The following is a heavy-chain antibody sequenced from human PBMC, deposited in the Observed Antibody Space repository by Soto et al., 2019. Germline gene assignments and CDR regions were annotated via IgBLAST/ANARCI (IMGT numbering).Heavy chain of an antibody. Sequence: QVTLKESGPVLVKPTETLTLTCTVSGFSLSKARMGVSWIRQPPGKALEWLAHIFWNDERSYNTSLKSRLTLSRDTSKSQVVLTMTNVDPVDTGTYFCARALREGLPIYYFASWGQGTLVTVSS. CDR3: ARALREGLPIYYFAS. CDR1: GFSLSKARMG. J-gene: IGHJ4*02. V-gene: IGHV2-26*01. D-gene: IGHD1-26*01. CDR2: IFWNDER.